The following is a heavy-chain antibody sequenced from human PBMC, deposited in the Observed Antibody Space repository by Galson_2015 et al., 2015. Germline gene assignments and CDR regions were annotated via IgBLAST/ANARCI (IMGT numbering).Heavy chain of an antibody. V-gene: IGHV3-30-3*01. CDR1: GFTFSSYA. J-gene: IGHJ4*02. D-gene: IGHD5-18*01. Sequence: SLRLSCAAPGFTFSSYAMHWVRQAPGKGLEWVAVISYDGSNKYYADSVKGRFTISRDNSKNTLYLQMNSLRAEDTAVYYCASLSGYSYGYDYWGQGTLVTVSS. CDR2: ISYDGSNK. CDR3: ASLSGYSYGYDY.